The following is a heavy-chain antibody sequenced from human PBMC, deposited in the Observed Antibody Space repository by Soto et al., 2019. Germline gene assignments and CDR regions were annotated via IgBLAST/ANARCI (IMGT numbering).Heavy chain of an antibody. CDR3: VREDDGGDSLDV. Sequence: SETLSLTYTVSGGSINSDSYHWTWIRQSPGKGLEWIGYIHHSGAFLYNPSFKSRLTISVDTSKNQFSLHLSSVTDADTAVYFCVREDDGGDSLDVWGQGTTVTVSS. CDR1: GGSINSDSYH. V-gene: IGHV4-30-4*02. J-gene: IGHJ6*02. CDR2: IHHSGAF. D-gene: IGHD2-21*02.